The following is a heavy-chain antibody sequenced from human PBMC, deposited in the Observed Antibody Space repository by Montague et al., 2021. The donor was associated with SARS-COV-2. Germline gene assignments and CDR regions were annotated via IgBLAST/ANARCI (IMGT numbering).Heavy chain of an antibody. D-gene: IGHD3-9*01. CDR3: ARGQRFFDWPYDAFDI. V-gene: IGHV4-34*01. CDR2: IRHNGGT. J-gene: IGHJ3*02. CDR1: GESFTDFF. Sequence: TLSLTCAVYGESFTDFFWNWIRQTPEKGLEWIGEIRHNGGTHYNPSLKSRVTISVDTSKNQVSLKLSSVTAADTAVYYCARGQRFFDWPYDAFDIWAQGTMVIVSS.